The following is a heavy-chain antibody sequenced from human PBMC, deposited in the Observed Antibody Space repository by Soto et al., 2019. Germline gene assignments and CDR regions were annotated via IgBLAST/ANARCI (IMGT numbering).Heavy chain of an antibody. V-gene: IGHV4-61*01. CDR3: ARAYYYDSSGYIN. J-gene: IGHJ4*02. D-gene: IGHD3-22*01. Sequence: KTSETLSLTCTVSGGSVSSASYYWSWIRQPPGKGLEWIGYIYYSGSTNYNPSLKSRVTISVDTSKNQFSLKLSSVTAADTAVYYCARAYYYDSSGYINWGQGTLVTVSS. CDR2: IYYSGST. CDR1: GGSVSSASYY.